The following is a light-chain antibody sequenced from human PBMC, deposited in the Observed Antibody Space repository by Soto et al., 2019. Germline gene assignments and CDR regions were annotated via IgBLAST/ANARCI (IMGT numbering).Light chain of an antibody. CDR3: QQYHNWPST. V-gene: IGKV3-20*01. J-gene: IGKJ5*01. Sequence: EIVLTPSPGTLSLSPVESATLSCRASQSVSRNYIAWYRQKPGQTPRLLIHGASSRATGIPDRFSGSGSGTDFTLSISSLQSEDFAVYYCQQYHNWPSTFGQGTRLEIK. CDR1: QSVSRNY. CDR2: GAS.